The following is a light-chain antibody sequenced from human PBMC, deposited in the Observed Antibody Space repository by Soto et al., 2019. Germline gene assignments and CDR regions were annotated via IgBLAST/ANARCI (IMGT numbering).Light chain of an antibody. CDR1: TSDVGAYNY. J-gene: IGLJ3*02. CDR3: SAYTVSNAAV. V-gene: IGLV2-14*01. CDR2: EVE. Sequence: QSALTQPASVSGSPGQSVSISCTGSTSDVGAYNYVAWYQHKPGKAPRLLNYEVEHRPAGISPRFSGSRSGNTASLTIFGLQTEDEADYYGSAYTVSNAAVFGGGTKVTVL.